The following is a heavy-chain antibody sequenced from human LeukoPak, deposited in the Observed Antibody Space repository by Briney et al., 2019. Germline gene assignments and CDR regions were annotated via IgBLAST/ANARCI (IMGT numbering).Heavy chain of an antibody. CDR2: INLYNGAT. CDR3: ASWAGGNEPVASFDY. CDR1: GYSFTSYY. J-gene: IGHJ4*02. D-gene: IGHD1-14*01. V-gene: IGHV1-2*02. Sequence: ASVKVSCKPTGYSFTSYYIFWMRQAPGQGLECMGVINLYNGATKYAQRFQSRVTMTRDTSISTAYMELSRLRSDDTATYYCASWAGGNEPVASFDYWGQGTLVTVSS.